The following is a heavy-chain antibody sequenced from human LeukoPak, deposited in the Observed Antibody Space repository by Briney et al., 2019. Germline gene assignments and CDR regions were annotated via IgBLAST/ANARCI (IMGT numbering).Heavy chain of an antibody. J-gene: IGHJ3*02. CDR2: INSDGSSI. Sequence: GGSLRLSCAASGFTFSSYAMSWVRQAPGKGLVWVSRINSDGSSISYADSVKGRFTISRDNAENTLYLQMNSLRAEDTAVYYCARGGYYSHDAFDIWGQGTMVTVSS. CDR1: GFTFSSYA. V-gene: IGHV3-74*01. CDR3: ARGGYYSHDAFDI. D-gene: IGHD3-22*01.